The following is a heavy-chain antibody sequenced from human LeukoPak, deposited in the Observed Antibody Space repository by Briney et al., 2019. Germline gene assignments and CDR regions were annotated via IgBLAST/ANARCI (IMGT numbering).Heavy chain of an antibody. J-gene: IGHJ4*02. D-gene: IGHD3-16*01. CDR1: GFTFSNYW. CDR3: VCLGLGGLSLD. CDR2: INSDGSTT. Sequence: GGSLRLSCAASGFTFSNYWMHWVRQAPGKGLVWVSRINSDGSTTSYADSVKGRFTISRDNAKNTLYLQMNSLRVEDTAVYYCVCLGLGGLSLDWGQGTLVTVSS. V-gene: IGHV3-74*01.